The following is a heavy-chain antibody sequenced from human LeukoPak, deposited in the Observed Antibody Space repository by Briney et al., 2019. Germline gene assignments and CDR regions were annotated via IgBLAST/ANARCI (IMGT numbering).Heavy chain of an antibody. Sequence: ASVKVSCKASGYTFTGYYMHWVRQAPGQGLEWMGWINPNSGGTNYAQKFQGRVTMTRDTATSTAYMELSRLRSDDTAVYYCAREVDPDAFDIWGQGTMVTVSS. J-gene: IGHJ3*02. V-gene: IGHV1-2*02. CDR2: INPNSGGT. D-gene: IGHD5-12*01. CDR3: AREVDPDAFDI. CDR1: GYTFTGYY.